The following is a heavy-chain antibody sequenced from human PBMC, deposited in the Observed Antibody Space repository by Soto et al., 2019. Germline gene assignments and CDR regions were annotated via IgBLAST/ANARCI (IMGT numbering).Heavy chain of an antibody. D-gene: IGHD3-22*01. CDR1: GFTFTSSA. CDR3: AASSPRYYYDSSAV. V-gene: IGHV1-58*01. CDR2: IVVGSGNT. Sequence: SVKVSCRASGFTFTSSAVQWVRQARGQRLEWIGWIVVGSGNTNYAQKFQERVTITRDMSTSTAYMELSSLRSEDTAVYYCAASSPRYYYDSSAVWGQGTTVTVSS. J-gene: IGHJ6*02.